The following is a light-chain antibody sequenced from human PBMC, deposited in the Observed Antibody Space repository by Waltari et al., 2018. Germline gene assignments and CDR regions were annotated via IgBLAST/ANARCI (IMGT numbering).Light chain of an antibody. CDR2: EVS. CDR3: SSYAGSNNWKV. V-gene: IGLV2-8*01. Sequence: QSALTQPPSASGSPGQSVTISCTGTSSDAGGYNYVSWYHQHPGKSPKLMIYEVSKRPSGVPDRFSGSKSGNTASLTVSGLQAEDEADYYCSSYAGSNNWKVFGGGTKLTVL. CDR1: SSDAGGYNY. J-gene: IGLJ2*01.